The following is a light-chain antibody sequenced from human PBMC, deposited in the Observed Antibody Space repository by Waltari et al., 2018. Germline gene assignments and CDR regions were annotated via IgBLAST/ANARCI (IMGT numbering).Light chain of an antibody. CDR1: QSISSW. Sequence: DIQMTQSPSSLSASVGDTVTITCRASQSISSWLDWYQQKPGKATNLLIYMASRLQSGVPSRFSGSGSGKEVTLTISSLQPEDVATYYCLQYRSSPPTFGQGTKVEIK. CDR3: LQYRSSPPT. CDR2: MAS. J-gene: IGKJ1*01. V-gene: IGKV1D-16*01.